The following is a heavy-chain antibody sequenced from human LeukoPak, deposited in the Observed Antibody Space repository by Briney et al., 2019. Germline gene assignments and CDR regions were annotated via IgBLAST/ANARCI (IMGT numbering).Heavy chain of an antibody. D-gene: IGHD6-6*01. CDR1: GYTFTGYY. CDR3: ARALRIAARPFVFDP. CDR2: INPNSGGT. J-gene: IGHJ5*02. V-gene: IGHV1-2*02. Sequence: ASVKVSCKASGYTFTGYYMHWVRQAPGQGLEWMGWINPNSGGTNYAQKFQGRVTMTRDTSISTAYMELSRLRSDDTAVYYCARALRIAARPFVFDPWGQGTLVTVSS.